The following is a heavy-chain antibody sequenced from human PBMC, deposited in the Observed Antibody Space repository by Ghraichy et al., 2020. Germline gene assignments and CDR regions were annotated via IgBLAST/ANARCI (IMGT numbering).Heavy chain of an antibody. V-gene: IGHV3-15*01. CDR1: EFTFSNAW. CDR3: ATLYGYSGSYGGRDY. D-gene: IGHD1-26*01. J-gene: IGHJ4*02. CDR2: INCKTDGWTI. Sequence: GGSLRLSCAASEFTFSNAWMSWVRQAPGKGLEWVGRINCKTDGWTIDYAAPVNVRFTISRDDSKNTLYLQMNSLKTEDTAVYYCATLYGYSGSYGGRDYWGQGTLVTVS.